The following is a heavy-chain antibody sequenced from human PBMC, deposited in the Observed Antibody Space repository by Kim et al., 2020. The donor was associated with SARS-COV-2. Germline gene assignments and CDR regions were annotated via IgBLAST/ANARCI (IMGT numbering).Heavy chain of an antibody. CDR3: ARDLGGTYYYGSGWPLDAFDI. CDR2: INTNTGNP. Sequence: ASVKVSCKASGYTFTSYAMNWVRQAPGQGLEWMGWINTNTGNPTYAQGFTGRFVFSLDTSVSTAYLQISSLKAEDTAVYYCARDLGGTYYYGSGWPLDAFDIWGQGTMVTVSS. V-gene: IGHV7-4-1*02. D-gene: IGHD3-10*01. J-gene: IGHJ3*02. CDR1: GYTFTSYA.